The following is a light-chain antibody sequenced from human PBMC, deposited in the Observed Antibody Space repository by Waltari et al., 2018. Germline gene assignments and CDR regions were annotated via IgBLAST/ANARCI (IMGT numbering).Light chain of an antibody. CDR3: QQYDNWPGT. CDR1: QNVNNN. J-gene: IGKJ1*01. Sequence: ETVMTQSPATLSVSPGETASLPCRASQNVNNNLAWYQQKPGQVPRLLIYDASTRATGIPARFSGSGSGTEFTLTISCLQSEDFAVYYCQQYDNWPGTFGHGTKVEIK. CDR2: DAS. V-gene: IGKV3-15*01.